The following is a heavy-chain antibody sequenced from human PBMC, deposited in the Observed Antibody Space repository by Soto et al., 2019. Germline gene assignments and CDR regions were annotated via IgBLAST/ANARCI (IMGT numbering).Heavy chain of an antibody. J-gene: IGHJ6*02. CDR3: TTVKEYYYFGMDV. CDR1: GFTFSNAW. Sequence: LRLSCAASGFTFSNAWMSWVREAPGKGLEWVGRIKSKTDGGTTDYAAPVKGRFTISRDDSKNTLYLQMNSLKTEDTAVYYCTTVKEYYYFGMDVWGQGTPVTVYS. V-gene: IGHV3-15*01. CDR2: IKSKTDGGTT.